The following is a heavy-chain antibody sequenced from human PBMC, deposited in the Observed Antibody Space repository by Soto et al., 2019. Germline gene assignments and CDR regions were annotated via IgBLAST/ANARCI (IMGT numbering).Heavy chain of an antibody. CDR1: GGSFSGYY. J-gene: IGHJ3*02. CDR2: INHSGST. D-gene: IGHD5-18*01. CDR3: ARGLFGRGYSSGYFGGDAFDI. V-gene: IGHV4-34*01. Sequence: PSETLSLTCAVYGGSFSGYYWSWIRQPPGKGLEWIGEINHSGSTNYNPSLKSRVTISVDTSKNQFSLKLSSVTAADTAVYYCARGLFGRGYSSGYFGGDAFDIWGQGTMVTV.